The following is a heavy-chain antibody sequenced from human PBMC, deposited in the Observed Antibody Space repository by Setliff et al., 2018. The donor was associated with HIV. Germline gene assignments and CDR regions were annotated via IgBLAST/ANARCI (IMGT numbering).Heavy chain of an antibody. CDR2: IHYSVST. CDR1: GGSISSSSYY. CDR3: AKDQVIVVVPAAFDY. Sequence: PSETLSLTCTVSGGSISSSSYYWGWICQPTGKGLEWSGSIHYSVSTYYNPSLKSRVTISVDTSKNQFSLKLSSVTAADTAVYYCAKDQVIVVVPAAFDYWGQGTLVTV. J-gene: IGHJ4*02. D-gene: IGHD2-2*01. V-gene: IGHV4-39*07.